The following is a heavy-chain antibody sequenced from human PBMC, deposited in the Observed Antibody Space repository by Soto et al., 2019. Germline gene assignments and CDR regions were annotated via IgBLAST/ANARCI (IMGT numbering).Heavy chain of an antibody. CDR3: ARDKITGLFDY. J-gene: IGHJ4*02. CDR1: GGSISSYY. Sequence: SETLSLTCTVSGGSISSYYWSWIRQPPGKGLEWIGYIYYSGSTNYNPSLKSRVTISVDTSKNQFSLKLSSVTAADTAVYYCARDKITGLFDYWGQGTLVTSPQ. CDR2: IYYSGST. D-gene: IGHD2-8*02. V-gene: IGHV4-59*01.